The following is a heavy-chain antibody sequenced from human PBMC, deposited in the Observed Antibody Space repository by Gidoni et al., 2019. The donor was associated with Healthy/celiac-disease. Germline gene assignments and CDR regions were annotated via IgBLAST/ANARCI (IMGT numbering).Heavy chain of an antibody. J-gene: IGHJ4*02. V-gene: IGHV3-30*18. CDR2: ISYDGSNK. CDR3: AKDRYDSSGYCLDY. Sequence: QVQLVESGGGVVQPGRSLRLSCAASGFTFSSYGMHWVRQAPGKGLEWVAVISYDGSNKYYADSVKGRFTISRDNSKNTLYLQMNSLRAEDTAVYYCAKDRYDSSGYCLDYWGQGTLVTVSS. D-gene: IGHD3-22*01. CDR1: GFTFSSYG.